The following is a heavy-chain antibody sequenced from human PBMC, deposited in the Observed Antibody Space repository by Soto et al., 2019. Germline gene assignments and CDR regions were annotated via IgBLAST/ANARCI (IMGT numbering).Heavy chain of an antibody. CDR2: IIPIFGTA. D-gene: IGHD2-2*01. V-gene: IGHV1-69*01. CDR1: GGTFSSYA. Sequence: QVQLVQSGAEVKKPGSSVKVSCKASGGTFSSYAISWVRQAPGQGREWMGGIIPIFGTANYAQKFQGRVTITADESTSTAYMELSSLRSEDTAVYYCARVGYCSSTSCQGNWFDPWGQGTLVTVSS. J-gene: IGHJ5*02. CDR3: ARVGYCSSTSCQGNWFDP.